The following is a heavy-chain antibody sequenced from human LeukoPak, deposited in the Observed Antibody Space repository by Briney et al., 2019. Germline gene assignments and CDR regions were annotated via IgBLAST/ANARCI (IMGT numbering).Heavy chain of an antibody. CDR2: IYSGGST. J-gene: IGHJ5*01. D-gene: IGHD6-13*01. CDR3: ARDLSAGYSSNWYDY. V-gene: IGHV3-53*01. Sequence: GGSLRLSCAASGFTVSSNSMSWVRQAPGKGLEWVSVIYSGGSTDYADSVKGRFTISRDNSKNTLYLQMNSLRAEDTAVYYRARDLSAGYSSNWYDYWGQGTLVTVSS. CDR1: GFTVSSNS.